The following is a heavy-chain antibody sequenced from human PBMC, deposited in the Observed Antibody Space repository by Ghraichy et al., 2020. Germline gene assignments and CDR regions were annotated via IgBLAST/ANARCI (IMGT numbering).Heavy chain of an antibody. CDR2: ITSSGGRT. CDR1: GFTFGSYT. CDR3: AKGRSGTKRATCIDF. Sequence: GGSLRLSCEASGFTFGSYTMNWVRQAPGKGLEWVSAITSSGGRTYYADSVKGRFTISRDYFKSWVYLQMDSLRAEDTALYFCAKGRSGTKRATCIDFWGQGTLVTVSS. D-gene: IGHD3-10*01. J-gene: IGHJ4*02. V-gene: IGHV3-23*01.